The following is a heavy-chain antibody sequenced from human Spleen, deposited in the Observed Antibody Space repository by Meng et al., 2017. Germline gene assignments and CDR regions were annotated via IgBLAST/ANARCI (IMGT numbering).Heavy chain of an antibody. D-gene: IGHD5-18*01. CDR1: GGSFSGYY. CDR2: IYTSGST. Sequence: GSLRLSCAVYGGSFSGYYWSWIRQPAGKGLEWIGRIYTSGSTNYNPSLKSRVTISVDTSKNQFSLKLSSVTAADTAVYYCARKQLWFDYWGQGTLVTVSS. J-gene: IGHJ4*02. CDR3: ARKQLWFDY. V-gene: IGHV4-59*10.